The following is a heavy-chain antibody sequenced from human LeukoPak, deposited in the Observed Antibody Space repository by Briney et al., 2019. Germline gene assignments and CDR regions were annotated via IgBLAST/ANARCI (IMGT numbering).Heavy chain of an antibody. CDR2: INPNSGGT. D-gene: IGHD4-17*01. CDR3: ARDAPRATVTTPSFDY. V-gene: IGHV1-2*02. CDR1: GYTFTGYY. Sequence: ASVKVSCKASGYTFTGYYMHWVRQAPGQGLEWMGWINPNSGGTNYAQKFQGRVTMNRDTSISTAYIELRSLRSDDTAVYYCARDAPRATVTTPSFDYWGQGTLVTVS. J-gene: IGHJ4*02.